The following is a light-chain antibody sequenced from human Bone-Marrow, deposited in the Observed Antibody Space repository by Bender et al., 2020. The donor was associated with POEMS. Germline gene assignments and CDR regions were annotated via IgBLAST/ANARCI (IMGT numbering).Light chain of an antibody. CDR3: AAWEDSLNGWV. CDR2: DVS. Sequence: QSALTQPASVSGSPGQSITISCTGTSSDVGDDDYVSWYQQHPGKAPKLMIYDVSHRPSGVSTRFSGSKSGTSASLDISGLQSEDEADYYCAAWEDSLNGWVFGGGTKLTVL. V-gene: IGLV2-14*01. J-gene: IGLJ3*02. CDR1: SSDVGDDDY.